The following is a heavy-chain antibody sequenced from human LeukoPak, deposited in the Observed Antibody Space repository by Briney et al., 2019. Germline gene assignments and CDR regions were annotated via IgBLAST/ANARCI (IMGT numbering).Heavy chain of an antibody. Sequence: QAGGSLRLSCSASGFTFNIYAMHWVRQAQGKGLDYVSAISSNGLNTYYADSVKGRFTISRDNSKNMLYLQMSSLRPEDTAVYFCVKCGNNDFPDYWGQGTLVTVPS. D-gene: IGHD3/OR15-3a*01. CDR3: VKCGNNDFPDY. CDR1: GFTFNIYA. V-gene: IGHV3-64D*06. J-gene: IGHJ4*02. CDR2: ISSNGLNT.